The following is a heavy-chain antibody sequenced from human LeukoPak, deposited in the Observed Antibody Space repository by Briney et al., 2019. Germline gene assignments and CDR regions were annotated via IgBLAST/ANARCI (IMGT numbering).Heavy chain of an antibody. D-gene: IGHD1-26*01. CDR1: GGTFSSYA. V-gene: IGHV1-8*03. CDR3: ARENLPVGATRWGAFDI. CDR2: MNPNSGNT. Sequence: ASVKVSCKASGGTFSSYAISWVRQATGQGLEWMGWMNPNSGNTGYAQKFQGRVTITRNTSISTAYMELSSLRSEDTAVYYCARENLPVGATRWGAFDIWGQGTMVTVSS. J-gene: IGHJ3*02.